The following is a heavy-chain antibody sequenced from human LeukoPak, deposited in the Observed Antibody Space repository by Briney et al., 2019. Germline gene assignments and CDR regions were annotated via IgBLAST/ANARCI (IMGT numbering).Heavy chain of an antibody. Sequence: GGSLRLSCVASGFTFTIYWMSWVRQAPGKGLEWVANIKQDGSEKYYVDSVKGRFTISRDNAENSLYLQMNSLRAEDTAVYYCARGDYGDSDYYYYGMDVWGQGTTVTVSS. CDR3: ARGDYGDSDYYYYGMDV. CDR2: IKQDGSEK. CDR1: GFTFTIYW. J-gene: IGHJ6*02. V-gene: IGHV3-7*04. D-gene: IGHD4-17*01.